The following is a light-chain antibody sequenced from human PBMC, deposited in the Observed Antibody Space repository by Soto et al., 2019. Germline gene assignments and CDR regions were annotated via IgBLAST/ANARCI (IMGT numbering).Light chain of an antibody. Sequence: SSVLTQPPSVSVAPGKTARITCGENNIGSRSVHWYQQKPRQAPVLVIYHDADRPSGIPERFSGSNSGNTATLTISRVEAGDEAEYFCQVWDSDSDHVVFGGGTKLTVL. CDR2: HDA. J-gene: IGLJ3*02. CDR1: NIGSRS. V-gene: IGLV3-21*04. CDR3: QVWDSDSDHVV.